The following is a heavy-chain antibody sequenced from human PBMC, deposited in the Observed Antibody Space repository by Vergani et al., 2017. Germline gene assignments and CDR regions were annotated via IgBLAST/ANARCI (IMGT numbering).Heavy chain of an antibody. J-gene: IGHJ4*02. CDR3: ARDLIPYGDYVPGTMIVATGESGFDY. CDR1: GFTFSSYW. CDR2: IKQDGSEK. V-gene: IGHV3-7*01. Sequence: VQLVESGGGLVKPGGSLRLSCAASGFTFSSYWMSWVRQAPGKGLEWVANIKQDGSEKYYVDSVKGRFTISRDNAKNSLYLQMNSLRAEDTAVYYCARDLIPYGDYVPGTMIVATGESGFDYWGQGTLVTVSS. D-gene: IGHD3-22*01.